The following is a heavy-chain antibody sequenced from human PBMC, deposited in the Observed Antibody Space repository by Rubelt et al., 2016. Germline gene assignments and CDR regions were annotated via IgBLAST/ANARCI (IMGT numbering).Heavy chain of an antibody. CDR3: TRSHYFFDY. CDR1: GDTFSKYW. V-gene: IGHV3-7*04. J-gene: IGHJ4*02. Sequence: GSGGALVQPGGSLRLSCVASGDTFSKYWMAWVRQAPGKGPEWVAIINEDGSEKYYVDSVKGRFTISRDNAQNSLYLQMFSLRAEDTAVYYCTRSHYFFDYWGQGTLVTVSS. CDR2: INEDGSEK.